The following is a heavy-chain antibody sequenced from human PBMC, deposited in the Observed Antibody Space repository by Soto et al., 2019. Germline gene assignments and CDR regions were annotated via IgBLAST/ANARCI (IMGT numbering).Heavy chain of an antibody. V-gene: IGHV1-69*13. Sequence: SVKVSCKASGGTFSSYAISWVRQAPGQGLEWMGGIIPIFGTANYAQKFQGRVTITADESTSTVYMELSSLSCEDTAVYYSARVRHYYYGMDVWGQGTTVTVSS. CDR2: IIPIFGTA. CDR3: ARVRHYYYGMDV. CDR1: GGTFSSYA. J-gene: IGHJ6*02.